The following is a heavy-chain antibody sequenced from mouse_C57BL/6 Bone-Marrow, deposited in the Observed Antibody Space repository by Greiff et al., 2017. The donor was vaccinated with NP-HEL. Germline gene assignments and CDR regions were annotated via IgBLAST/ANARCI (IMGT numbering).Heavy chain of an antibody. D-gene: IGHD1-1*01. CDR1: GYSITSDY. V-gene: IGHV3-8*01. J-gene: IGHJ1*03. Sequence: DVKLQESGPGLAKPSQTLSLTCSVTGYSITSDYWNWIRKFPGNKLEYMGYISYSGSTYYNPSLKSRISITRDTSKNQYYLQLNSVTTEDTATYYCARGPNYYGSSYGDWYFDVWGTGTTVTVSS. CDR3: ARGPNYYGSSYGDWYFDV. CDR2: ISYSGST.